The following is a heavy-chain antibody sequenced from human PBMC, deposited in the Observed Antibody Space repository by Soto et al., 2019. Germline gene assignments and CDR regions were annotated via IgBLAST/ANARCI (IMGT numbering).Heavy chain of an antibody. D-gene: IGHD6-19*01. J-gene: IGHJ3*02. CDR2: IYYSGST. Sequence: QVQLQESGPGLVKPSETLSLTCTVSGGSISSYYWSWIRQPPGKGLEWIGYIYYSGSTNYNPSLRSRVSISGDTSIHLFSLKLSSVTPADSAVYYCAMKQWLVLNAFDIWGQGTIVTASS. CDR1: GGSISSYY. CDR3: AMKQWLVLNAFDI. V-gene: IGHV4-59*01.